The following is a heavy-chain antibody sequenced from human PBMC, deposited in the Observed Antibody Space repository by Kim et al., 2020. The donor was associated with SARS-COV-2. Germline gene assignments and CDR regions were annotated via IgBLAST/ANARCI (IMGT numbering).Heavy chain of an antibody. Sequence: ASVKVSCKASGFKFISFDINWVRQAPGQGLQWLGWMNPRSGRAGYAQEFQGRVTMTRDISISTAYMDLSSLTSDDTAVYYCATETPPTHWGQGTLVSLSS. V-gene: IGHV1-8*01. CDR1: GFKFISFD. J-gene: IGHJ4*02. CDR3: ATETPPTH. CDR2: MNPRSGRA.